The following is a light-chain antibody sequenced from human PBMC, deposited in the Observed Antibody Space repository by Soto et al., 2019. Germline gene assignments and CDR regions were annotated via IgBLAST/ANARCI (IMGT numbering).Light chain of an antibody. CDR2: GAS. CDR3: QQYNNWPPWT. J-gene: IGKJ1*01. Sequence: EIVLTQSPATLSLSPGERATLSCRASPSVSNYLAWYQQKPGQAPRLLIYGASTRATGIPARFSGSGSGTEFTLTISSLQSEDFAVYYCQQYNNWPPWTFGQGTKVEIK. CDR1: PSVSNY. V-gene: IGKV3-15*01.